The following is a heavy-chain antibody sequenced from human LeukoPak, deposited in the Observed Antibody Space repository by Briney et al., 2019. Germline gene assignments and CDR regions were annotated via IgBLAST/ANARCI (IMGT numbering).Heavy chain of an antibody. D-gene: IGHD3-10*01. V-gene: IGHV4-59*01. Sequence: SETLSLTCTVSGGSISSYYWSWIRQPPGRGLEWIGYISYSGSTDYNPSLKGRVTISLDSSENHFSLNVSSVTAADTAVYYCARGYNSGSYYPYYYGMDVWGQGTTVIVSS. CDR2: ISYSGST. J-gene: IGHJ6*02. CDR1: GGSISSYY. CDR3: ARGYNSGSYYPYYYGMDV.